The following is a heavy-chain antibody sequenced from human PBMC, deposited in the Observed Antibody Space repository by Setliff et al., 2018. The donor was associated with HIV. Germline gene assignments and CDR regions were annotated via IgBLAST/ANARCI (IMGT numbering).Heavy chain of an antibody. CDR2: INSNGGST. CDR3: AKGASFSGSYFDY. Sequence: GGSLRLSCTASGFTFGDYALSWVRQAPGKGLEWVSTINSNGGSTYYADSVKGRFTISRDNSKNTLSLQMNSLRVEDTAVYYCAKGASFSGSYFDYWGQGTLVTVSS. V-gene: IGHV3-23*01. CDR1: GFTFGDYA. J-gene: IGHJ4*02. D-gene: IGHD5-12*01.